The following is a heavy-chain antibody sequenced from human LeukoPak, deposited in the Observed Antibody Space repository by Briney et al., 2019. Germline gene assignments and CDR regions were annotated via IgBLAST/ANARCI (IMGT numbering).Heavy chain of an antibody. CDR2: INAGNGNT. CDR3: ARDYYDSSGYYPTSDY. D-gene: IGHD3-22*01. Sequence: ASVKVSCKASGYTFINHAIHWVRQAPGQRLEWMGWINAGNGNTKYSQKFQGRVTITRDTSASTAYMELSSLRSEDTAVYYCARDYYDSSGYYPTSDYWGQGTLITVSS. J-gene: IGHJ4*02. V-gene: IGHV1-3*01. CDR1: GYTFINHA.